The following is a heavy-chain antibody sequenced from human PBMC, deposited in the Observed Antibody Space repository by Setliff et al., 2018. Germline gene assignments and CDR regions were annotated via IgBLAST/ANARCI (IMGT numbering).Heavy chain of an antibody. CDR1: GGSLSGAS. CDR3: ARGGVLGTGDFDY. Sequence: SETLSLTCTVSGGSLSGASIVTWIRQPPGKGLEFIGYVYYSGTTNYDPSLKSRVTISVDTSKNQVSLKMNFVTAADTAVYYCARGGVLGTGDFDYWGQGTLVTVSS. J-gene: IGHJ4*02. V-gene: IGHV4-61*08. D-gene: IGHD3-16*01. CDR2: VYYSGTT.